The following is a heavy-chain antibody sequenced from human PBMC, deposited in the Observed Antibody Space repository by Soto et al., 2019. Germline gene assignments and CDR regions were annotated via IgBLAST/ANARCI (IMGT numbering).Heavy chain of an antibody. D-gene: IGHD3-22*01. J-gene: IGHJ4*02. CDR3: ARGYTDYDHHSYDFDS. CDR1: GGTFSTSL. Sequence: QVQLVQSGAEVKKPGSSVKVSCKASGGTFSTSLISWVRQAPGQGLEWMGGIIPIFGTPNYAQKFQGRVTITADESTSTVYMELNSLRSEDTAMYYCARGYTDYDHHSYDFDSWGQGTQVTVSS. CDR2: IIPIFGTP. V-gene: IGHV1-69*01.